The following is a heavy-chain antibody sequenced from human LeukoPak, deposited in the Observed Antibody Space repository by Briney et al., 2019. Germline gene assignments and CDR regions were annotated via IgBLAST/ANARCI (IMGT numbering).Heavy chain of an antibody. D-gene: IGHD3-22*01. CDR2: ISGAGGTT. CDR1: GFTFDDYA. V-gene: IGHV3-43*02. CDR3: AKDSYYYDSSGLKPMDV. J-gene: IGHJ6*02. Sequence: PGGSLRLSCAASGFTFDDYAMHWVRQAPGKGLEWVSLISGAGGTTNYADSVKGRFTISRGNSKNSLYLQMNSLRTEDTALYYCAKDSYYYDSSGLKPMDVWGQGTTVTVSS.